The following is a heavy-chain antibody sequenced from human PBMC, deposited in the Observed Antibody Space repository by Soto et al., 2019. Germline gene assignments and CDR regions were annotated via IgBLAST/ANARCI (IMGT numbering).Heavy chain of an antibody. D-gene: IGHD4-17*01. V-gene: IGHV3-23*01. CDR3: AKVPRDRVTNNWFDP. Sequence: GGPLSPSFPASGFSFSGNAMSWVRQAPGKGLEWVSAISGSGGSTYYADSVKGRFTISRDNSKNTLYLQMNSLRAEDTAVYYCAKVPRDRVTNNWFDPWGQGTLVTVSS. J-gene: IGHJ5*02. CDR2: ISGSGGST. CDR1: GFSFSGNA.